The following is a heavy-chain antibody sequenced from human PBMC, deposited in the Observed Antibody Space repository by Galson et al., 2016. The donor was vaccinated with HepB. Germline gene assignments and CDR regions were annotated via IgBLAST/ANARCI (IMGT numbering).Heavy chain of an antibody. CDR2: ISSGSSYT. CDR3: ARDLPVPYDYLWGSYRRYWYFDL. D-gene: IGHD3-16*02. Sequence: SLRLSCAGSGFKFSDYFLNWIRQAPGKGLEWISYISSGSSYTNYADSVKGRFTISRDNAKNSLYMQMNSLRDEDTAVYFCARDLPVPYDYLWGSYRRYWYFDLWGRGTLVTVSS. V-gene: IGHV3-11*05. CDR1: GFKFSDYF. J-gene: IGHJ2*01.